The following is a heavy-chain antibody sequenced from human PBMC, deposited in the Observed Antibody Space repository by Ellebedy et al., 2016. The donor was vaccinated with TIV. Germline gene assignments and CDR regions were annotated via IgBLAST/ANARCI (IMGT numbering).Heavy chain of an antibody. J-gene: IGHJ4*02. CDR2: VNPISGNT. CDR3: ARVPGHGDYKIDY. V-gene: IGHV1-8*01. Sequence: AASVKVSCKASGYTFTNYDINWVRQATGQGLEWMGWVNPISGNTGYAPKFRGRVTMTMNTSISTASMELSSLRSEDTAVYYCARVPGHGDYKIDYWGQGTLVTVSS. D-gene: IGHD4-17*01. CDR1: GYTFTNYD.